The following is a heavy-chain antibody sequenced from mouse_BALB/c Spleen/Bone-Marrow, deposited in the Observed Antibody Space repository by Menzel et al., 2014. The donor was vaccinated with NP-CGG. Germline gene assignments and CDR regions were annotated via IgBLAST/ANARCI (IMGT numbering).Heavy chain of an antibody. V-gene: IGHV7-3*02. CDR2: IRNKANGYTT. D-gene: IGHD2-3*01. J-gene: IGHJ4*01. CDR3: ARYDGYSDNAMDY. CDR1: GFTFTDYY. Sequence: DVMLVESGGGLVQPGSSLRLSCATSGFTFTDYYMNWVRQPPGKALEWLGFIRNKANGYTTEFSASVKGRFTISRDNSQSILYLQVNTLRAENSATYYCARYDGYSDNAMDYWGQGTSVTVSS.